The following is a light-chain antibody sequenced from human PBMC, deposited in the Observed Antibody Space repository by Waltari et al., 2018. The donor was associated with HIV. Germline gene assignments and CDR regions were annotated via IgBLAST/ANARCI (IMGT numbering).Light chain of an antibody. CDR2: ETN. CDR3: GTWDSSLSSVV. Sequence: QSVLTQPPSVSAAPGQKVALPCSGSSSHIGNNFFSWYHQPSRTAPKLLIYETNKRPSGIPDRFSASKSSTSATLVITGLQTGDEADYYCGTWDSSLSSVVFGGGTKLAVL. V-gene: IGLV1-51*02. J-gene: IGLJ3*02. CDR1: SSHIGNNF.